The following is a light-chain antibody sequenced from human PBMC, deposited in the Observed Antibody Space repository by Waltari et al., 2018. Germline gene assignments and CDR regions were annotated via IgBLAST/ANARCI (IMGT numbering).Light chain of an antibody. CDR3: QQRSNWPPT. CDR2: DAS. V-gene: IGKV3-11*01. Sequence: EIVLTQSTATLSLSPGERATLPCRASQSVSRYLAWYQQKPGQAPRLLIYDASNRATGIPARFSGSGSGTDFTLTISSLEPEDFAVYYCQQRSNWPPTFGGGTKVEIK. CDR1: QSVSRY. J-gene: IGKJ4*01.